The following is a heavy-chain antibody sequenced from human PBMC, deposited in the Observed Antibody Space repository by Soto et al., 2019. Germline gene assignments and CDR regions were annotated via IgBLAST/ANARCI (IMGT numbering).Heavy chain of an antibody. CDR1: GGSFSDYY. Sequence: QVQLQQWGAGLLKPSETLSLTCAVYGGSFSDYYWSWIRQPPGKGLEWIGEINHSGSTIYNPSLKSRVTMSVDTSKIQFSLNLTSVTAADTAVYYCVRGGCSGGSCYRPFFSDWGQGTLVTVSS. J-gene: IGHJ4*02. CDR2: INHSGST. D-gene: IGHD2-15*01. V-gene: IGHV4-34*02. CDR3: VRGGCSGGSCYRPFFSD.